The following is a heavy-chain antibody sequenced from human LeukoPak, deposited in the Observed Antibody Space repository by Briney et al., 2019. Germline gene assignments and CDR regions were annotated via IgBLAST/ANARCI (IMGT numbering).Heavy chain of an antibody. CDR1: GFTFSSYG. J-gene: IGHJ4*02. D-gene: IGHD3-22*01. CDR2: ISGSGGST. CDR3: AKDFEYYDSSGYLSNY. V-gene: IGHV3-23*01. Sequence: RGTLRLSCAASGFTFSSYGMSWVRQAPGKGLEWVSAISGSGGSTYYADSVKGRFTISRDNSKNTLYLQMNSLRAEDTAVYYCAKDFEYYDSSGYLSNYWGQGTLVTVSS.